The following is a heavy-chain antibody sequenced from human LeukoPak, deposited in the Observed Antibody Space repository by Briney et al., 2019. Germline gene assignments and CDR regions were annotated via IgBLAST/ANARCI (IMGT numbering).Heavy chain of an antibody. D-gene: IGHD2-21*01. CDR2: VNSDESST. CDR3: ASDDSYAFDI. J-gene: IGHJ3*02. CDR1: GFTFSSRW. Sequence: GGSLRLSCAASGFTFSSRWMHWVRQAPGKGLVWVSHVNSDESSTNYADSVKGRFTISRDNTKNTLYLQMNSLRAEDTAVYYCASDDSYAFDIWGQRTMVTVSS. V-gene: IGHV3-74*01.